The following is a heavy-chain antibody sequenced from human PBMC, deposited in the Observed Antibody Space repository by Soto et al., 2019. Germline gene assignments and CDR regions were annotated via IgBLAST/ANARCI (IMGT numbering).Heavy chain of an antibody. J-gene: IGHJ4*02. CDR2: IYYSGST. Sequence: QLQLQESGPGLVKPSETLSLTCTVSGGSISSSSYYWGWIRQPPGKGLEWIGSIYYSGSTYYNPSLKSRVTISVDTSKNQFSLKLSSVTAADTAVYYCARHASYYYDSSGYQPFDYWGQGTLVTVSS. CDR1: GGSISSSSYY. D-gene: IGHD3-22*01. V-gene: IGHV4-39*01. CDR3: ARHASYYYDSSGYQPFDY.